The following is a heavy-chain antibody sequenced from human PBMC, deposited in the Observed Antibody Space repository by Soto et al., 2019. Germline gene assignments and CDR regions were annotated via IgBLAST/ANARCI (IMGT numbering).Heavy chain of an antibody. CDR2: ISYDGNNE. D-gene: IGHD3-22*01. J-gene: IGHJ4*02. CDR1: GFIFSAYG. CDR3: AKDTYYHDTTGYYVFDY. Sequence: QVQLVESGGGVVQPGRSLRLSCAASGFIFSAYGIHWVRQAPGKGLEWVAVISYDGNNEHYANSVKGRFTISRDNSKNTLYLQMSSLGAEATAVYYCAKDTYYHDTTGYYVFDYLGQGTLVTVSS. V-gene: IGHV3-30*18.